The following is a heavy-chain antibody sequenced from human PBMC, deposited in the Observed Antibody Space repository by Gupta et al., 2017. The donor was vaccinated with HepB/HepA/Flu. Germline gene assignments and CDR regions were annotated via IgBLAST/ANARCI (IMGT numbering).Heavy chain of an antibody. D-gene: IGHD2-21*02. Sequence: GAEVKRPGASVKVSCKASGSTSTDYSIHWVRQAPGQGFEWVGWQNPHTGGTNSAQKFLVRVTMTRDTSSNTAYMQLRSLTSDDTAVYYCARGGGLGGGDLPYYYQYDMDVCGEGTTVIVS. V-gene: IGHV1-2*02. CDR1: GSTSTDYS. J-gene: IGHJ6*03. CDR2: QNPHTGGT. CDR3: ARGGGLGGGDLPYYYQYDMDV.